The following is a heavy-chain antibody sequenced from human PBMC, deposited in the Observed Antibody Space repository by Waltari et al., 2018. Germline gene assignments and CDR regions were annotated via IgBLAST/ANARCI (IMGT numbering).Heavy chain of an antibody. J-gene: IGHJ4*02. CDR3: TMAPDVPVRPTWG. V-gene: IGHV3-21*06. D-gene: IGHD7-27*01. CDR1: GFTFSFFS. Sequence: EVQLVESGGGLVKPGGSLRLSCAASGFTFSFFSMNWVRQAPGRGLVGVSTISSSGSYIYYADSVKGRCTISRDKAKNSVYLQMNSLRVDDTAVYYCTMAPDVPVRPTWGWGQGSLVTVSS. CDR2: ISSSGSYI.